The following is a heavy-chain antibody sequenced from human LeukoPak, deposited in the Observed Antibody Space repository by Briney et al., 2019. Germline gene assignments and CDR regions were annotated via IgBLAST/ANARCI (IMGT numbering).Heavy chain of an antibody. Sequence: GGSLRLSCAASGFPFSSYSMSWVRQAPGKGLEWVANIKPDGTTKFYVDSVKGRFTISRDNALNSLYLQMNSLRAEDAAIYYCARSIPYGTTWYGRSDYWGQGTLVTVSS. CDR2: IKPDGTTK. D-gene: IGHD6-13*01. V-gene: IGHV3-7*03. J-gene: IGHJ4*02. CDR1: GFPFSSYS. CDR3: ARSIPYGTTWYGRSDY.